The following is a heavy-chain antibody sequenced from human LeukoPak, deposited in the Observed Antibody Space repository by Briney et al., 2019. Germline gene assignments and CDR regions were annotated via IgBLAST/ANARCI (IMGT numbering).Heavy chain of an antibody. J-gene: IGHJ4*02. D-gene: IGHD4-23*01. CDR2: IYYSGST. CDR1: GGSISSYY. V-gene: IGHV4-59*08. Sequence: SETLSLTCTVSGGSISSYYWSWIPQPPGKGLEWIGYIYYSGSTNYNPSLKSRVTISVDTSKNQFSLKLSSVTAADTAVYYCARRGGHGGSFDYWGQGTLVTVSS. CDR3: ARRGGHGGSFDY.